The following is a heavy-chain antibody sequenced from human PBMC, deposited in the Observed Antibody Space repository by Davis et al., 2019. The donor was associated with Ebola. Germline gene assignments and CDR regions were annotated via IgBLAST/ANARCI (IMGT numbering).Heavy chain of an antibody. J-gene: IGHJ3*01. V-gene: IGHV5-51*01. D-gene: IGHD1-20*01. CDR3: ASLRRTITGMDDGFDL. CDR2: IFPRDSDT. CDR1: GYDFTSSW. Sequence: GESLKISCKGSGYDFTSSWIAWVRLMPGKGLEWMGIIFPRDSDTRYSPSFQGRVSISVDKSISTAYLQWGSLKASDNAMYYCASLRRTITGMDDGFDLWGQGTMVTVSS.